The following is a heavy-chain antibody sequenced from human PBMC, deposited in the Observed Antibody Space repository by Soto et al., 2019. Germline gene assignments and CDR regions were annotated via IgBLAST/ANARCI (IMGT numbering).Heavy chain of an antibody. Sequence: ASVKVSCKASGYTFTGSYMHWVRQAPGQRLEWMGWINPNSGGTNYAQKFQGRVTMTRDTSISTAYMELSRLRSDDTAVYYCARDEYYGSGTASDYYYYGMDVWGQGTKVTVSS. CDR1: GYTFTGSY. V-gene: IGHV1-2*02. J-gene: IGHJ6*02. D-gene: IGHD3-10*01. CDR3: ARDEYYGSGTASDYYYYGMDV. CDR2: INPNSGGT.